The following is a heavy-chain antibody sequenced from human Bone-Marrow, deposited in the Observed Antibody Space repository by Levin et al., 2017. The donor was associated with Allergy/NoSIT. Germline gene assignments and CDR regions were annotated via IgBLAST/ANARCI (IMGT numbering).Heavy chain of an antibody. CDR1: GILVTTKY. J-gene: IGHJ3*02. CDR2: IYSGGST. CDR3: AVSELVGVTAGFDI. V-gene: IGHV3-53*01. Sequence: GGSLRLSCVASGILVTTKYMTWVRQAPGKGLEWVSVIYSGGSTIYADSVKGRFTISRDKSTNTVFLQMNTLRAEDTAVYYCAVSELVGVTAGFDIWGQGIMVTVSS. D-gene: IGHD1-26*01.